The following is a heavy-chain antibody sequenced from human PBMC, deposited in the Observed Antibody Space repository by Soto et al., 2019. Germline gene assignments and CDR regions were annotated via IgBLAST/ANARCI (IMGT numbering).Heavy chain of an antibody. CDR1: GFIFSSYS. J-gene: IGHJ2*01. D-gene: IGHD6-19*01. V-gene: IGHV3-30-3*01. Sequence: QVQLVESGGGVVQPGRSLRLSCAASGFIFSSYSMHWVRQAPGKGLEWVAVILYDGNNKYYADSVKGRFTISIDNFKNTLYLKMNSLRGEDTAVYYCARDGNRSPTLGRVSAVATLVDSYFDLWGRGTLVTVSS. CDR2: ILYDGNNK. CDR3: ARDGNRSPTLGRVSAVATLVDSYFDL.